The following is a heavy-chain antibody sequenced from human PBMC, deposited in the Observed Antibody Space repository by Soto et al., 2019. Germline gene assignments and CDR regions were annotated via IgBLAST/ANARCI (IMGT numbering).Heavy chain of an antibody. D-gene: IGHD3-16*01. V-gene: IGHV3-30*18. CDR3: AKDHGYLYPTPKYYFDY. CDR1: GFTFSSYG. CDR2: ISYDGSNK. J-gene: IGHJ4*02. Sequence: GGSLRLSCAASGFTFSSYGMHWVRQAPGKGLEWVAVISYDGSNKYYADSVKGRFTISRDNSKNTLYLQMNSLRAEDTAVYYCAKDHGYLYPTPKYYFDYWGQGALVTVSS.